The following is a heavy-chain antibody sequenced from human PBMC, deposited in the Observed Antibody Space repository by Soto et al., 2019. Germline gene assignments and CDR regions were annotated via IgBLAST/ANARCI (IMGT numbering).Heavy chain of an antibody. CDR3: ATGGYYPDY. Sequence: LRLSCAGSGFTFSNAWMNWVRQAPGKGLEWVGRVKSKTHGGTTDYAAPVKGRFTISRDDSENTVFLQMNSLKTEDTAVYYCATGGYYPDYWGQGTLVTVSS. V-gene: IGHV3-15*01. CDR2: VKSKTHGGTT. D-gene: IGHD3-10*01. CDR1: GFTFSNAW. J-gene: IGHJ4*02.